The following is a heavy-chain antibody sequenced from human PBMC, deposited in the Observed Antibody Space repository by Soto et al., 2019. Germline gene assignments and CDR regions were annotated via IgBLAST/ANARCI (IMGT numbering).Heavy chain of an antibody. V-gene: IGHV6-1*01. CDR1: GDSVSSNSAA. Sequence: PSQTLSLTWAISGDSVSSNSAAWNWIRQSPSRGLEWLGRTYYRSKWYNDYAVSVKSRITINPDTSKNQFSLQLNSVTPEDTAVYYCARDILKAGLRGFYYYYGMDVWGQGTTVTVSS. J-gene: IGHJ6*02. CDR3: ARDILKAGLRGFYYYYGMDV. D-gene: IGHD4-17*01. CDR2: TYYRSKWYN.